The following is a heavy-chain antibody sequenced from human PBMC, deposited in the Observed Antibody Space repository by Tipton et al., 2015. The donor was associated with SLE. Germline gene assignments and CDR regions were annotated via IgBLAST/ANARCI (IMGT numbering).Heavy chain of an antibody. CDR2: IYYSGST. CDR3: ARRNIPYYMDV. Sequence: TLSLTCTVSGGSISNYYWSWIRQPPGKGLEWIGSIYYSGSTYYNPSLKSRVTISVDTSKNQFSLKLSSVTAADTAVYYCARRNIPYYMDVWGKGTTVTVSS. D-gene: IGHD2-21*01. J-gene: IGHJ6*03. CDR1: GGSISNYY. V-gene: IGHV4-59*05.